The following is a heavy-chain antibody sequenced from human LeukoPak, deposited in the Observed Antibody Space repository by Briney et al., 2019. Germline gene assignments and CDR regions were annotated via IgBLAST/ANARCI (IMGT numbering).Heavy chain of an antibody. CDR1: GFIVSSNY. CDR2: IYSDGTT. D-gene: IGHD3-22*01. V-gene: IGHV3-53*01. J-gene: IGHJ4*02. Sequence: GGSLRLSCAASGFIVSSNYMNWVRQAPGKGLEWVSIIYSDGTTYYTDSVKGRFTISRDNSKNTLYLQMNSLRAEDTAVYYCAKEANYYDSSGPALDWGQGTLVTVSS. CDR3: AKEANYYDSSGPALD.